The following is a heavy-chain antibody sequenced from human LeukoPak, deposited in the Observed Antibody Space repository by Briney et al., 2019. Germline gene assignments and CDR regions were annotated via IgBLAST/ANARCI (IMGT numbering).Heavy chain of an antibody. CDR3: ARDGHGVPLDY. J-gene: IGHJ4*02. V-gene: IGHV3-13*01. Sequence: GSLRLSCAASGXTFSTYDMHXVRQVTGKGLEWVSAIGTGDDTYYLGSVKGRFTISRENAKNVLYLQMSSLRAEDTAVYYCARDGHGVPLDYWGQGTLVTVSP. CDR2: IGTGDDT. D-gene: IGHD4-17*01. CDR1: GXTFSTYD.